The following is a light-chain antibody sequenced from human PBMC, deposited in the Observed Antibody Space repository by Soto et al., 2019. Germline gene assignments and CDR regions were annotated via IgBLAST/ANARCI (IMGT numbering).Light chain of an antibody. CDR2: EGS. J-gene: IGLJ2*01. CDR3: CSYAGSSRV. V-gene: IGLV2-23*01. CDR1: SSDVGIYNL. Sequence: QSALTQPASVSGSPGQSITISCTGTSSDVGIYNLVSWYQQHPGKAPNLMIYEGSKRPSGVSNRFSGSKSGNTASLTISGLQAEDEADYYCCSYAGSSRVFGGGTKLTVL.